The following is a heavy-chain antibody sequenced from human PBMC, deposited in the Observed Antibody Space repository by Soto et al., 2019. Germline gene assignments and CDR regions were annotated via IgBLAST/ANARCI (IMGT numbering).Heavy chain of an antibody. CDR1: GFTFSSYS. V-gene: IGHV3-48*04. CDR3: ARGKRDGAARLWNYYYYGMDV. Sequence: PGGSLRLSCAASGFTFSSYSMNWVRQAPGKGLEWVSYISSSGSTIYYADSVKGRFTISRDNAKNSLYLQMNSLRAEDTAVYYCARGKRDGAARLWNYYYYGMDVWGQGTTVTVSS. CDR2: ISSSGSTI. J-gene: IGHJ6*02. D-gene: IGHD6-6*01.